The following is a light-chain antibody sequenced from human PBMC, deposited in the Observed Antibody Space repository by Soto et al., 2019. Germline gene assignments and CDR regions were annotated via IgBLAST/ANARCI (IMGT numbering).Light chain of an antibody. J-gene: IGKJ5*01. V-gene: IGKV1-39*02. CDR3: QRYGSSPLIT. Sequence: DIQMTQSPSSVSTSVGDRFTIACRASQTISNYLNWYQQKPGEAPKLLIYNAFSLQSGVASTFSGSGSGTDFTLTISRLEPEDFAVYFCQRYGSSPLITFGQGTRLEI. CDR2: NAF. CDR1: QTISNY.